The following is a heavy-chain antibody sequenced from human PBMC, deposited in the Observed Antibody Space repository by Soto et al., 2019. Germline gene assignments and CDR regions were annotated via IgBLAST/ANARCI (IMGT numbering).Heavy chain of an antibody. V-gene: IGHV1-69*01. J-gene: IGHJ6*02. Sequence: QVQLVQSGAEVKKPGSSVKVSCKASGGTFSSYAISWLRQAPGQGLEWMGGIIPVFGTTNYEQNFQGRVTISADGSTSSAYMELSSRRSADTSVYDCATSSPYIFRGTPAGIHYYYAMDAWGQGTTVSAS. CDR1: GGTFSSYA. D-gene: IGHD6-6*01. CDR2: IIPVFGTT. CDR3: ATSSPYIFRGTPAGIHYYYAMDA.